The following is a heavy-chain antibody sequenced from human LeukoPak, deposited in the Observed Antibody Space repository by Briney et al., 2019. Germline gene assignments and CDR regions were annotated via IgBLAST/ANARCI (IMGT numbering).Heavy chain of an antibody. J-gene: IGHJ4*02. CDR3: ARGRYIYGYDY. D-gene: IGHD5-18*01. CDR2: TYYRSKWYN. Sequence: SQTLSLTCAISGDSVSTNSAAWNSIRQSPSRGLEWLGRTYYRSKWYNEYAISVKSRISINPDTSKNQFSLQVNSVTPEDTAVYYCARGRYIYGYDYWGQGTLVTVSS. CDR1: GDSVSTNSAA. V-gene: IGHV6-1*01.